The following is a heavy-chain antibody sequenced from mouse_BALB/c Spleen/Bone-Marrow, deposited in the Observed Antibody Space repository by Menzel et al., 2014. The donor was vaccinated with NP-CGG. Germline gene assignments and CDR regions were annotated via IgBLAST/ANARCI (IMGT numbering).Heavy chain of an antibody. Sequence: EVKLVESGGGLVQPGGSLRLSCAPSGFTFTDYYMNWVRQPPGEALEWLAFIRNKANGYTTEYSASVKGRFTISRDNFQSILYLHMNTLRAEDSATYYCARDMGGILFDSWGQGTTLTVSS. CDR1: GFTFTDYY. D-gene: IGHD4-1*01. CDR3: ARDMGGILFDS. V-gene: IGHV7-3*02. CDR2: IRNKANGYTT. J-gene: IGHJ2*01.